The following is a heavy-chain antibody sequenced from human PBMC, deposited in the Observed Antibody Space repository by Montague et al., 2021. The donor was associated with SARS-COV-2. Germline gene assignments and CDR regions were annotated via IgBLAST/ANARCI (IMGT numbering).Heavy chain of an antibody. D-gene: IGHD4-23*01. V-gene: IGHV4-34*01. CDR2: INHSGTT. CDR3: ARWDPQTLTLIGLRGKSAXDY. J-gene: IGHJ4*02. CDR1: GGSFSGYY. Sequence: SETLSLTCAVYGGSFSGYYWTWIRQSPGKGLEWIAEINHSGTTNYNFNPSLRSRVTISVDTSKSQFSLKLSSVTAADTGVYYCARWDPQTLTLIGLRGKSAXDYWGQGTLVTVSS.